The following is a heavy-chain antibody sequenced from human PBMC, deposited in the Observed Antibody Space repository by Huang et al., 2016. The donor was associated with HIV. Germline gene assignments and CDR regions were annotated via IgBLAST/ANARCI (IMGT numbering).Heavy chain of an antibody. V-gene: IGHV3-49*03. CDR1: GFTFGAYA. CDR3: TRVVYSGSYYGFFDY. D-gene: IGHD1-26*01. CDR2: IRKKAYGGTA. J-gene: IGHJ4*02. Sequence: EVQLVESGGGLVQPGRSLRLSCTASGFTFGAYAVSWFRQAPGKGLDWVGFIRKKAYGGTAEYAASVIGRFTISRDDSKSIAYLQMNSLKTDDTAVYYCTRVVYSGSYYGFFDYWAQGTLVTVSS.